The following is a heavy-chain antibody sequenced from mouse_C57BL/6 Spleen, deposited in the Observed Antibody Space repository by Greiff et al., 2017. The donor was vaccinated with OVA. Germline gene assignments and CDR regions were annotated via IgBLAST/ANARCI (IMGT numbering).Heavy chain of an antibody. D-gene: IGHD1-1*01. CDR2: IDPSDSYT. Sequence: QVQLQQPGAELVMPGASVKLSCKASGYTFTSYWMHWVKQRPGQGLEWIGEIDPSDSYTNYNQKFKGKSTLTVDKSSSTAYMQLSSLTSEDSAVYYGARSDYYGSSYLFAYWGQGTLVTVSA. J-gene: IGHJ3*01. V-gene: IGHV1-69*01. CDR3: ARSDYYGSSYLFAY. CDR1: GYTFTSYW.